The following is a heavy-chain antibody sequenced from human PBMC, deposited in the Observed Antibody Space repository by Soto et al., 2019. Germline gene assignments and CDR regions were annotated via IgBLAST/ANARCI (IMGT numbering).Heavy chain of an antibody. D-gene: IGHD2-21*02. Sequence: SETLSLTCTVSGGSISSGDYYWSWIRQPPGKGLEWIGSIYYSGSTYNNPSLKSRVSMSVDTSKNQFSLKLRSVTAADTALYYCARQRTSVVTQAYFDSWGQGSLVTVSS. V-gene: IGHV4-39*01. CDR3: ARQRTSVVTQAYFDS. CDR2: IYYSGST. CDR1: GGSISSGDYY. J-gene: IGHJ4*02.